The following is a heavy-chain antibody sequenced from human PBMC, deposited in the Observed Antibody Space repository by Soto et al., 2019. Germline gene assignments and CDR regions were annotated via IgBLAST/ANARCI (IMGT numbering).Heavy chain of an antibody. Sequence: GGSLRLSCAASGFTFSGSAMHWVRQASGKGLEWVGRIRSKANSYATAYAASVKGRFTISRDDSKNTAYLQMNSLKTEDTAVYYCSPLAYCGGDCYSGAFDIWGQGTMVTVSS. CDR3: SPLAYCGGDCYSGAFDI. J-gene: IGHJ3*02. CDR2: IRSKANSYAT. D-gene: IGHD2-21*02. CDR1: GFTFSGSA. V-gene: IGHV3-73*01.